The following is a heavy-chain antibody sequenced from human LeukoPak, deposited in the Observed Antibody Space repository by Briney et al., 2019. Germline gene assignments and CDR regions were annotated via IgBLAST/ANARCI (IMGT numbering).Heavy chain of an antibody. CDR1: GFTFSSYA. D-gene: IGHD2-15*01. J-gene: IGHJ4*02. V-gene: IGHV3-23*01. CDR2: ISGSGGST. CDR3: AKDPICSGGSCYSPGGDY. Sequence: GGSLRLSCAASGFTFSSYAMSWVRQAPGKGLEWVSAISGSGGSTYYADSVKGRFTISRDNSKNTLYLQMDSLRAEDTAVYYCAKDPICSGGSCYSPGGDYWGQGTLVTVSS.